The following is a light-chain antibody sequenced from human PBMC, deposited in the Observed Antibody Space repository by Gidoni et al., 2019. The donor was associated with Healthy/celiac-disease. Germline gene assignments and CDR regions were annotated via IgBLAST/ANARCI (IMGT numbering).Light chain of an antibody. CDR1: QSISSY. CDR3: QPRYSLPWT. V-gene: IGKV1-39*01. Sequence: QSTQSPSSLSASVGDRVTITCRASQSISSYLNWYQQKPGKAPKLLIYAASSLQSGVPSRFSGSGSGTDFTLSLSCLQPHDLATDYCQPRYSLPWTFGQGTKVEIK. J-gene: IGKJ1*01. CDR2: AAS.